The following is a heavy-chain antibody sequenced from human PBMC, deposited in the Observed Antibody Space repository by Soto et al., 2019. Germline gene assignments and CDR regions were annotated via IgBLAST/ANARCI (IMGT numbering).Heavy chain of an antibody. CDR3: LLRRQLVSGGIGYYYYGMDV. V-gene: IGHV3-33*08. J-gene: IGHJ6*02. CDR1: GFTFNTYG. D-gene: IGHD6-13*01. Sequence: PGGSLRLSCTTSGFTFNTYGMHWVRQAPGKGLEWVAIIWYDGSNTYYADSVKGRFTISRENAKNSLYLQMNSLRAEDTAVYYCLLRRQLVSGGIGYYYYGMDVWGQGTTVTVSS. CDR2: IWYDGSNT.